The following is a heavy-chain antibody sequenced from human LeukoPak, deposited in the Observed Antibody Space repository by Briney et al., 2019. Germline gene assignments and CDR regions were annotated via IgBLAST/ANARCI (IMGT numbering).Heavy chain of an antibody. CDR2: IYYSGST. Sequence: PSETLSLTCTVSGGSISSSSYYWGWIRQPPGKGLEWIGSIYYSGSTYYNPSLKSRVTISVDTSKNQFSLKLSSVTAADTAVYYCAIIVGGAFGYWGQGTLVTVSS. CDR3: AIIVGGAFGY. D-gene: IGHD1-26*01. CDR1: GGSISSSSYY. J-gene: IGHJ4*02. V-gene: IGHV4-39*01.